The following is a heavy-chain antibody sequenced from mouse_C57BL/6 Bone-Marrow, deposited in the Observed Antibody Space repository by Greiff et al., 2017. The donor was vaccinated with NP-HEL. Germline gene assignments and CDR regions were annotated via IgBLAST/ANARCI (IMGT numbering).Heavy chain of an antibody. CDR1: GYSITSGYY. J-gene: IGHJ2*01. CDR2: ISYDGSN. V-gene: IGHV3-6*01. Sequence: DVKLQESGPGLVKPSQSLSLTCSVTGYSITSGYYWNWIRQFPGNKLEWMGYISYDGSNNYNPSLKNRISITRDTSKNQFFLKLNSVTTEDTATYDCARRAYGLYYFDYWGQGTTLTVSS. CDR3: ARRAYGLYYFDY. D-gene: IGHD2-2*01.